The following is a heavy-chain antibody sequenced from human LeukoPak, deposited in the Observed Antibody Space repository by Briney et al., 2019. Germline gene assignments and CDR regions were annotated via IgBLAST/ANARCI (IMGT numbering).Heavy chain of an antibody. D-gene: IGHD6-13*01. J-gene: IGHJ5*02. CDR3: ARGQRRPRYSSSWSNWFDP. CDR2: ISGSGVST. CDR1: GFTFSSFG. Sequence: GGSLRLSCAASGFTFSSFGMSWVRQAPGKGLEWVSAISGSGVSTYYADSVKGRFTISRDNSKNTLYLQMNSLRAEDTAVYYCARGQRRPRYSSSWSNWFDPWGQGTLVTVSS. V-gene: IGHV3-23*01.